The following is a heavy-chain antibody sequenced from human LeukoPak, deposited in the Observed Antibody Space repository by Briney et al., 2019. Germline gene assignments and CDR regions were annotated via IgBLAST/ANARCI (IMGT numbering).Heavy chain of an antibody. CDR2: ISSSSSTI. J-gene: IGHJ4*02. CDR1: GFTFSSYS. V-gene: IGHV3-48*02. CDR3: ARGLYGSGYYFDY. D-gene: IGHD3-10*01. Sequence: GRSLRLSCAASGFTFSSYSMNWVRQAPGKGLEWVSYISSSSSTIYYADSVKGRFTISRDNAKNSLYLQMNSLRDEDTAVYYCARGLYGSGYYFDYWGQGTLVTVSS.